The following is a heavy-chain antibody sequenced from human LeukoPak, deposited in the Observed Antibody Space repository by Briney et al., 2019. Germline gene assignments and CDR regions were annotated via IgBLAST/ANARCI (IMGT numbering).Heavy chain of an antibody. D-gene: IGHD3-3*01. CDR1: GFTFSSYG. Sequence: GKSLRLSCAASGFTFSSYGMHWVRQAPGKGLEWVAFIYYDGSNKYYADSVKGRLTISRDNSKNTLALQMNSLRAEDTAVYYCAKEHYDSWSGYSITYYFDYWGQGTLVTVSS. V-gene: IGHV3-33*06. J-gene: IGHJ4*02. CDR2: IYYDGSNK. CDR3: AKEHYDSWSGYSITYYFDY.